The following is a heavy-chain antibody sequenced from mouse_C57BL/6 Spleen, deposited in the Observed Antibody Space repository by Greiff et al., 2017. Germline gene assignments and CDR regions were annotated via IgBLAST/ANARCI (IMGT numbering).Heavy chain of an antibody. CDR3: ARGITTVWYFDG. CDR2: INPNNGGT. J-gene: IGHJ1*03. CDR1: GYTFTSYW. D-gene: IGHD1-1*01. V-gene: IGHV1-53*01. Sequence: QVQLQQPGTELVKPGASVKLSCKASGYTFTSYWMHWVKQRPGQGLEWIGNINPNNGGTNYNEKFKSKATLTVDKSSSTAYMQLSSLTSEDSAVYYCARGITTVWYFDGWGTGTTVTVSS.